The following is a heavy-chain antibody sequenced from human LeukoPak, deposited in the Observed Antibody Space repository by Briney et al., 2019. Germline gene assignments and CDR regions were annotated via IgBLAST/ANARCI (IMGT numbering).Heavy chain of an antibody. CDR2: MNPNSGNT. CDR1: GYTFTSYD. J-gene: IGHJ4*02. V-gene: IGHV1-8*01. D-gene: IGHD3-22*01. Sequence: ASVKVSCKASGYTFTSYDINWVRQATGQGLEWMGWMNPNSGNTGYAQKFQGRVTMTRNTSISTAYMELSSLRSEDTAVYYCARGYYDSSSYYYAYYFDYWGQGTLVTVSS. CDR3: ARGYYDSSSYYYAYYFDY.